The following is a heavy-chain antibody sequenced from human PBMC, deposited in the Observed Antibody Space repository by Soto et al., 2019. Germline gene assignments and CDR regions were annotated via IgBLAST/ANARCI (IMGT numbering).Heavy chain of an antibody. D-gene: IGHD2-8*01. J-gene: IGHJ2*01. Sequence: QVQLQESGPGLVKPSETLSLTCTVSGDSISSFYWSWVRQPTGKGLESLGRIFARGTTNYNPSLLSRVAMSLDTSKNQFSLRLTSLSAADTAVYFCARGMGRYFDLWGRGTLVTVFS. CDR3: ARGMGRYFDL. CDR2: IFARGTT. V-gene: IGHV4-4*07. CDR1: GDSISSFY.